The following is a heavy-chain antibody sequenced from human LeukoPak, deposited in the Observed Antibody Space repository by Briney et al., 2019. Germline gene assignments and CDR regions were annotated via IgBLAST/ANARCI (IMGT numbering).Heavy chain of an antibody. CDR3: AGTLHYYDSSGYYFDY. CDR1: GGSISSYY. D-gene: IGHD3-22*01. Sequence: PSETLSLTCTVSGGSISSYYWSWIRQPPGKGLEWIGYIYYSGSTNYNPSLKSRVTISVDTSKNQFSLKLSSVTAADTAVYYCAGTLHYYDSSGYYFDYWGQGTLVTVSS. J-gene: IGHJ4*02. CDR2: IYYSGST. V-gene: IGHV4-59*08.